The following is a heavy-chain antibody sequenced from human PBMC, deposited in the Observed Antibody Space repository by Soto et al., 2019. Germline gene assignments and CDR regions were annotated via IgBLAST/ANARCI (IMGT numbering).Heavy chain of an antibody. Sequence: KASETLSLTCTVSGGPISSGGYYWSWIRQHPGKGLEWIGYIYYSGSTYYNPSLKSRVTISVDTSKNQFSLKLSSVTAADTAVYYCARDRGSGGRWEDSPPRPYYYYGMDVWGQGTTVTVSS. CDR3: ARDRGSGGRWEDSPPRPYYYYGMDV. CDR1: GGPISSGGYY. D-gene: IGHD1-26*01. V-gene: IGHV4-31*03. CDR2: IYYSGST. J-gene: IGHJ6*02.